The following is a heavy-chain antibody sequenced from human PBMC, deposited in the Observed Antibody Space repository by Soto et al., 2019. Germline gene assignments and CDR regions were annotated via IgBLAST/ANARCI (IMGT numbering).Heavy chain of an antibody. D-gene: IGHD2-15*01. CDR3: ASGPSGVAATPI. Sequence: VKVSCKASGGTFSSYAISWVRQAPGQGLEWMGGIIPIFGTANYAQKFQGRVTITADESTSTAYMELSSLRSEDTAVYYCASGPSGVAATPIWGQGTMVTVSS. J-gene: IGHJ3*02. CDR2: IIPIFGTA. CDR1: GGTFSSYA. V-gene: IGHV1-69*13.